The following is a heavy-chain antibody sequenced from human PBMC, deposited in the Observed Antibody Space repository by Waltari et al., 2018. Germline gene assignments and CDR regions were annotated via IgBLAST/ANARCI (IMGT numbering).Heavy chain of an antibody. V-gene: IGHV4-39*07. J-gene: IGHJ3*02. D-gene: IGHD4-17*01. CDR1: GGSISSSSYY. CDR3: ARDSYGDYCSFDI. CDR2: IYYSGST. Sequence: QLQLQESGPGLVKPSETLSLTCTVSGGSISSSSYYWGWIRQPPGKGLEWIGSIYYSGSTYYNPSLKSRVTISVDASKNQFSLKLSSVTAADTAVYYCARDSYGDYCSFDIWGQGTMVTVSS.